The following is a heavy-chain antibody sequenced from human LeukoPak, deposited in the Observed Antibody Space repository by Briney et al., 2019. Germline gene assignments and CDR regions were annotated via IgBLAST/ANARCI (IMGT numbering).Heavy chain of an antibody. V-gene: IGHV4-39*01. D-gene: IGHD5-18*01. CDR3: ARHDFSAAMTMFDY. Sequence: SETLSLTCTVSGGSISSSRYYWGWIRQPPGKGLEWIGNIYYSGNTYYNPPLKSRVTISVDTSKNHFSLKLSSVTAADTAVYYCARHDFSAAMTMFDYWGQGILVTVSS. CDR1: GGSISSSRYY. J-gene: IGHJ4*02. CDR2: IYYSGNT.